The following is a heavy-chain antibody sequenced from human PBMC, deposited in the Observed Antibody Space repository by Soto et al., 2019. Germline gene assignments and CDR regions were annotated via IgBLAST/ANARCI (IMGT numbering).Heavy chain of an antibody. V-gene: IGHV4-31*11. CDR2: IYYSGST. J-gene: IGHJ4*02. CDR3: ASSNSNYALFDY. CDR1: GGSISSGGYY. D-gene: IGHD4-4*01. Sequence: TLSLTCAVSGGSISSGGYYWSWIRQHPGKGLEWFGYIYYSGSTYYNPSLKSRGTISVDTSKNQFSLKLSSVTAADTAVYYCASSNSNYALFDYWGQGPLVTVSS.